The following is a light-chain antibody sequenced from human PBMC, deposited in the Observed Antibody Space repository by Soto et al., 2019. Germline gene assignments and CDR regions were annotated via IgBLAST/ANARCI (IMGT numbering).Light chain of an antibody. Sequence: DVQMTQSPSSVSASVGNRVTITCRASQVISSWVAYYQQTPEKAPKLMIYDASSLESGVPSRFSGSGSGTDFTLTISSLQPEDFATYYCQQFNNYPLTFGGGTKVDIK. CDR3: QQFNNYPLT. V-gene: IGKV1-12*01. CDR1: QVISSW. J-gene: IGKJ4*01. CDR2: DAS.